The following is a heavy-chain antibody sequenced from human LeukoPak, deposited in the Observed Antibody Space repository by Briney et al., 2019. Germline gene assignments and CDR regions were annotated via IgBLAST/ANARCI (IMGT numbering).Heavy chain of an antibody. J-gene: IGHJ5*02. Sequence: ASVKVSCKASGYTFTGYYMHWVRQAPGQGLEWMGWINPNSGGTNYAQKFQGRVTMTRDTSISTAYMELSRLRSDDTAVYYCARDGGIVLMGSWFDPWGQGTLVTVSS. CDR1: GYTFTGYY. CDR2: INPNSGGT. V-gene: IGHV1-2*02. D-gene: IGHD2-8*01. CDR3: ARDGGIVLMGSWFDP.